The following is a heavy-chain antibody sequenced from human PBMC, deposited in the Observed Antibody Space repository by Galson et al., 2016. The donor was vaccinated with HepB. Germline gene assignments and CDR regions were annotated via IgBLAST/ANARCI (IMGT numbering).Heavy chain of an antibody. CDR1: GASISGYY. J-gene: IGHJ6*02. V-gene: IGHV4-59*01. CDR3: ARDDSGGWYGFQYGMDV. CDR2: IYYSGRT. Sequence: ETLSLTCTVSGASISGYYLSWIRQPPGKGLEWIGYIYYSGRTNYNPSLKSRVTISVDTSKNQFSLKLSSLTAAATAVYYCARDDSGGWYGFQYGMDVWGQGTTVTVSS. D-gene: IGHD6-19*01.